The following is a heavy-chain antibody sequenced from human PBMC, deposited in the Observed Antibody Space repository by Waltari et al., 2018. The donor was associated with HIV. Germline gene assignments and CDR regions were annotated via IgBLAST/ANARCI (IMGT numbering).Heavy chain of an antibody. CDR3: TRGWTTRYYYGLDV. J-gene: IGHJ6*02. D-gene: IGHD4-17*01. Sequence: QVQLVQSGAEVKKPGASVKVSCKASKYTFTAFAINWVRQATEQGLEWMGWMNPKSGNTGYAEKFQGRVTMTRNTSTDTAYMELSSLRSDDTAMYYCTRGWTTRYYYGLDVWGQGTTVIVSS. V-gene: IGHV1-8*01. CDR2: MNPKSGNT. CDR1: KYTFTAFA.